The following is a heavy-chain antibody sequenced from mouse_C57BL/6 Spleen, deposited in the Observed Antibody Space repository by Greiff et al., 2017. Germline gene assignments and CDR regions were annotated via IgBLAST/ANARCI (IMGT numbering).Heavy chain of an antibody. Sequence: VQLQQPGAELVMPGASVKLSCKASGYTFTSYWMHWVQQRPGQGLEWIGEIDPSDSYTNYNKKFKGKSTLTVDKSSSTDYMQLSSLTSEDSAVYYCARFDYGSSYGYWGQGTTLTVSS. CDR3: ARFDYGSSYGY. CDR2: IDPSDSYT. D-gene: IGHD1-1*01. V-gene: IGHV1-69*01. CDR1: GYTFTSYW. J-gene: IGHJ2*01.